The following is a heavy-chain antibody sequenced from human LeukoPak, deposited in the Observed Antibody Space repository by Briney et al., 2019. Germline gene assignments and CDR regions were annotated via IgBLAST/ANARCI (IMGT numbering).Heavy chain of an antibody. CDR1: GYTFTSYG. CDR2: IIPIFGTA. Sequence: SVKVSCKASGYTFTSYGISWVRQAPGQGLEWMGGIIPIFGTANYAQKFQGRVTITTDESTSTAYMELSSLRSEDTAVYYCARGGLKEYWFDPWGQGTLVTVSS. D-gene: IGHD3-10*01. J-gene: IGHJ5*02. V-gene: IGHV1-69*05. CDR3: ARGGLKEYWFDP.